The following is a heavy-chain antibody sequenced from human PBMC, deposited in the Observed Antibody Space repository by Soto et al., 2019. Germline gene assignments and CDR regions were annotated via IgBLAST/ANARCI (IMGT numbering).Heavy chain of an antibody. CDR3: AKGGYYSLFDI. CDR2: ISTSGGST. J-gene: IGHJ3*02. D-gene: IGHD3-16*01. Sequence: GGSLRLSCAASGFTFSSYAMTWVRQAPGKGLEWVSSISTSGGSTYYADSVKGRFTISRDNSKNTLYVQMNSLRAEDTAVYYCAKGGYYSLFDIWGQGTMVTVSS. V-gene: IGHV3-23*01. CDR1: GFTFSSYA.